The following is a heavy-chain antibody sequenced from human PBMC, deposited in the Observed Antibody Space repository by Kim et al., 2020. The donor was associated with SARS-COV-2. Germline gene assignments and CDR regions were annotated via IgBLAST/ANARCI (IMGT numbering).Heavy chain of an antibody. J-gene: IGHJ6*02. V-gene: IGHV1-69*04. CDR3: ARATSSSFLYYYGMDV. Sequence: TFQGRVTITADKSTSTASMELSSLRSEDTAVYYCARATSSSFLYYYGMDVWGQGTTVTVSS. D-gene: IGHD6-13*01.